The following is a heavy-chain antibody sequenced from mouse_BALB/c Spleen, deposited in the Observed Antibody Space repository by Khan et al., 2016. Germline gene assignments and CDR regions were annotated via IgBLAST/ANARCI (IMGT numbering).Heavy chain of an antibody. CDR1: GYTFTDYN. CDR3: ARSSDWYFDV. J-gene: IGHJ1*01. V-gene: IGHV1S29*02. CDR2: IYPYNGGT. Sequence: VQLQQSGPDLVKPGASVKISCKASGYTFTDYNMHWVKQSHGKSLEWIGYIYPYNGGTGYNQKFKNKATLTVDTSSSTAYMELRSLTSEDSAVYYGARSSDWYFDVWGAGTTVTVSS.